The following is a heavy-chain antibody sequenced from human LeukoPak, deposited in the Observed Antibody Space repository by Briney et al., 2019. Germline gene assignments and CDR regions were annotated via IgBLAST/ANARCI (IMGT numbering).Heavy chain of an antibody. J-gene: IGHJ5*02. CDR3: ARDLGLWFGELSTQGPFDP. D-gene: IGHD3-10*01. CDR2: FSRSSSTI. Sequence: GGSLALSCEPSGFTFSSYSMNGSRQPPGKGLDWVSYFSRSSSTIYYADSVKGRFTISRDNAKSSLYLQTNSLRDEDTAVYYCARDLGLWFGELSTQGPFDPWGQGTLVTVSS. CDR1: GFTFSSYS. V-gene: IGHV3-48*02.